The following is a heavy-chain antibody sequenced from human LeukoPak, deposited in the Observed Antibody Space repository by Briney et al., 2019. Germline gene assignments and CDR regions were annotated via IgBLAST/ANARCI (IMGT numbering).Heavy chain of an antibody. CDR1: GFTFSSYW. D-gene: IGHD6-19*01. Sequence: GGSLRLSCAASGFTFSSYWMHWVRQAPGKGLVWVSRINSDGSITSYADSVKGRFTIARDNAKNTLYLQMNSLRAEDTAVYYCARVLAKVQQVAGAPFDYWGQGTLVTVSS. CDR2: INSDGSIT. V-gene: IGHV3-74*01. CDR3: ARVLAKVQQVAGAPFDY. J-gene: IGHJ4*02.